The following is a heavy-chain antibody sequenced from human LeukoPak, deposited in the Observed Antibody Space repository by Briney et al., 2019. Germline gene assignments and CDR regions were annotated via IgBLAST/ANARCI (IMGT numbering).Heavy chain of an antibody. Sequence: SVKVSFKASGGTFSSYAISWVRQAPGQGLEWMGGIIPIFGTANYAQKFQGRVTITADESTSTAYMGLSSLRSEDTAVYYCARGPAITMVRSLGDYGMDVWGQGTTVTVSS. V-gene: IGHV1-69*01. CDR1: GGTFSSYA. CDR2: IIPIFGTA. D-gene: IGHD3-10*01. CDR3: ARGPAITMVRSLGDYGMDV. J-gene: IGHJ6*02.